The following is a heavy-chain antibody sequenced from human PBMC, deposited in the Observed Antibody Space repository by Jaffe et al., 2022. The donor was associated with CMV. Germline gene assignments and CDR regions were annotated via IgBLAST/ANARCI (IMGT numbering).Heavy chain of an antibody. CDR3: TTAISGYCTNGVCYADY. V-gene: IGHV3-15*01. J-gene: IGHJ4*02. D-gene: IGHD2-8*01. Sequence: EVQLVESGGGLVKPGGSLRLSCAASGFTFSNAWMSWVRQAPGKGLEWVGRIKSKTDGGTTDYAAPVKGRFTISRDDSKNTLYLQMNSLKTEDTAVYYCTTAISGYCTNGVCYADYWGQGTLVTVSS. CDR1: GFTFSNAW. CDR2: IKSKTDGGTT.